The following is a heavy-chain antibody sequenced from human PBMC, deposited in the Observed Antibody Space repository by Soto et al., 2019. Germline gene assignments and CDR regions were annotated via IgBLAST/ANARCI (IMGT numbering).Heavy chain of an antibody. Sequence: PGGSLRLSCAASGFTFSSYAMSWVRQAPGKGLEWVSAISGSGGSTYYADSVKGRFTISRDNSKNTLYLQMNSLRAEDTAVYYCAHVPTYCTNGVCTYYYFDYWGQGTLVTVS. V-gene: IGHV3-23*01. CDR2: ISGSGGST. D-gene: IGHD2-8*01. CDR3: AHVPTYCTNGVCTYYYFDY. J-gene: IGHJ4*02. CDR1: GFTFSSYA.